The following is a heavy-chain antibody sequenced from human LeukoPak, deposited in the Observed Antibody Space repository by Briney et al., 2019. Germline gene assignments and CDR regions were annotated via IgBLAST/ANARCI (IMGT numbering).Heavy chain of an antibody. CDR3: ASTKGPVPAANDY. CDR2: ISSSSSYI. Sequence: PGGSLRLSWAASGFTFSSYSMNWVRQAPGKGLEWVSSISSSSSYIYYADSVKGRFTISRDNAKNSLYLQMNSLRAEDTAVYYCASTKGPVPAANDYWGQGTLVTVSS. J-gene: IGHJ4*02. CDR1: GFTFSSYS. V-gene: IGHV3-21*01. D-gene: IGHD2-2*01.